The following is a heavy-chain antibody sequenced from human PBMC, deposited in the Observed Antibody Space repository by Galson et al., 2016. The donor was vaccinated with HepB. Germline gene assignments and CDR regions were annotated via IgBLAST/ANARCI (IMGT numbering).Heavy chain of an antibody. V-gene: IGHV3-23*01. J-gene: IGHJ6*03. D-gene: IGHD1-26*01. CDR2: ISRSGDSR. Sequence: SLXXSCAASGXXFNXXXMTXXXQAXXKGLXXVASISRSGDSRDYSDPVKGRFTISRDNSKNTLSLQMNSLRVXDTAVYYCVQGSTAPAVWGKGTTVPVS. CDR1: GXXFNXXX. CDR3: VQGSTAPAV.